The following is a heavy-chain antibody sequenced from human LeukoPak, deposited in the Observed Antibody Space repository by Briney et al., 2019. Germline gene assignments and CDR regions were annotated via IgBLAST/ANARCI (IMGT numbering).Heavy chain of an antibody. J-gene: IGHJ4*02. V-gene: IGHV3-74*03. CDR2: INSDGSIT. CDR3: ARGGYCSGGRCYRSFDS. D-gene: IGHD2-15*01. Sequence: GGSLRLSCAASGFTFSNYWMQWVRQAPGKGLVWVSRINSDGSITTYADSVKGRFTVSRDNAKNTLFLQMNSLRDEDTAVYYCARGGYCSGGRCYRSFDSWGQGTLVTVSS. CDR1: GFTFSNYW.